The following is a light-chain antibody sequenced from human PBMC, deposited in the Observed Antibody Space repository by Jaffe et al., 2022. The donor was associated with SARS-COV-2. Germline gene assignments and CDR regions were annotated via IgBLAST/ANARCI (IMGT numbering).Light chain of an antibody. CDR3: QQRSDWPLT. CDR1: QSISSH. J-gene: IGKJ4*01. CDR2: DAS. Sequence: EIVLTQSPATLSLSPGERATLSCRASQSISSHLAWYQQNPGQAPRLLIYDASKRAAGIPARFSGSGSGTDFTLTISSLEPEEFAVYYCQQRSDWPLTFGGGTKVDIK. V-gene: IGKV3-11*01.